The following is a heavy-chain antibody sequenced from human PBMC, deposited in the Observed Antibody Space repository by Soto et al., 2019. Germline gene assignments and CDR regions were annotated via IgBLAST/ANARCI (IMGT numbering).Heavy chain of an antibody. CDR3: AKKVNSGSGSQYFDY. D-gene: IGHD3-10*01. CDR2: IWSDGSEK. V-gene: IGHV3-33*06. CDR1: GFNFRNYA. Sequence: PGGSLRLSCAASGFNFRNYAMHWVRQAPGKGLEWVAVIWSDGSEKYYGASVKGRFTISRDNSKNTLFLQMSSLRAEDTAIYYCAKKVNSGSGSQYFDYFGQGTLVTVSS. J-gene: IGHJ4*02.